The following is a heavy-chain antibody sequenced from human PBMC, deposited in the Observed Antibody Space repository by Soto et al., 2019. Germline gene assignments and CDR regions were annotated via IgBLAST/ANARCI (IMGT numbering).Heavy chain of an antibody. V-gene: IGHV1-46*01. CDR1: GYNFTSYY. J-gene: IGHJ6*02. CDR2: FNPTGDTA. Sequence: ASVKVSCKASGYNFTSYYIHWVRQAPGQGLEWMGIFNPTGDTASYAQRLQGRVTMTRDTSTGTAYMELGSLRSEDTAVYYCARGGRIVDTGIGYYYYHAMDVWGQGTTFTVSS. CDR3: ARGGRIVDTGIGYYYYHAMDV. D-gene: IGHD5-18*01.